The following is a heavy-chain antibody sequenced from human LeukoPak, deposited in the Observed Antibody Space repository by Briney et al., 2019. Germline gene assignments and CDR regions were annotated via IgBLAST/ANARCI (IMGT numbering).Heavy chain of an antibody. V-gene: IGHV3-7*01. CDR2: IKQDGSEK. CDR1: GFTFSRYW. D-gene: IGHD1-1*01. J-gene: IGHJ6*03. CDR3: ARRGTTYYYYYMDV. Sequence: GGSLRLSCAASGFTFSRYWMSWVRQAPGKGLEWVANIKQDGSEKYYVDSVKGRFTISRDNAKNSLYLQMNSLRAEDTAVYYCARRGTTYYYYYMDVWGKGTTVTVSS.